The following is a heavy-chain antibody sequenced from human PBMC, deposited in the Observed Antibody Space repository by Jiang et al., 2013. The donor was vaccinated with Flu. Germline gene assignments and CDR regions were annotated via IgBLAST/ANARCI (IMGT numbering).Heavy chain of an antibody. CDR3: ARLGGGEIFDY. D-gene: IGHD3-16*01. V-gene: IGHV4-59*08. J-gene: IGHJ4*02. Sequence: TISVDTSKNQFSLKLSSVTAADTAVYYCARLGGGEIFDYWGQGTLVTVSS.